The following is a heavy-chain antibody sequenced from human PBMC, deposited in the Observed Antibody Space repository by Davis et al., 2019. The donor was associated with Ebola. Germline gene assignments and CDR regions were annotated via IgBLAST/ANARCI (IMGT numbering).Heavy chain of an antibody. D-gene: IGHD3-10*01. CDR2: IIPIFGTA. V-gene: IGHV1-69*06. CDR3: ARGGYYGSGIRADY. Sequence: SVKVSCKASGGTFITYPISWVRQAPGQGLEWMGGIIPIFGTANYAPKFQGRVTIIADKSTSTAYMELSSLRSEDTAVYYCARGGYYGSGIRADYWGQGTLVTVSS. CDR1: GGTFITYP. J-gene: IGHJ4*02.